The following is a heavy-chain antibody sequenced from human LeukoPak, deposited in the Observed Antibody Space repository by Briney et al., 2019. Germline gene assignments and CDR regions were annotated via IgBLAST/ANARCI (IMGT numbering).Heavy chain of an antibody. CDR1: GYTFTSYG. CDR3: ARDRSGIAVAGRRGNNWFDP. V-gene: IGHV1-18*01. D-gene: IGHD6-19*01. J-gene: IGHJ5*02. CDR2: ISAYNGNT. Sequence: ASVKASCKASGYTFTSYGISWVRQAPGQGLEWMGWISAYNGNTNYAQKLQGRVTMTTDTSTSTAYMELRSLRSDDTAVYYCARDRSGIAVAGRRGNNWFDPWGQGTLVTVSS.